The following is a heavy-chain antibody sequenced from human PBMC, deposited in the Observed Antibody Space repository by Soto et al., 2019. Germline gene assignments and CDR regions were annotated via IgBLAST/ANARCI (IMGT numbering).Heavy chain of an antibody. J-gene: IGHJ4*01. V-gene: IGHV1-18*01. CDR2: INAHKGYT. CDR3: ARALDIGVAGDFDY. D-gene: IGHD6-19*01. CDR1: GYSFTTYG. Sequence: HLVQSGAEVKTPGASVKVYCKASGYSFTTYGFTWLRQAPGQGLEWLGWINAHKGYTNYAQNLQGRVTLTTDSSTSTAYMELRSLRADDTTVYYCARALDIGVAGDFDYWGHGTLVIVTS.